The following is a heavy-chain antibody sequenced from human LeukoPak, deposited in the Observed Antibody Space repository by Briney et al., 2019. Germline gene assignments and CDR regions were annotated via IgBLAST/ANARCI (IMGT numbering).Heavy chain of an antibody. CDR1: GGSFSGYY. Sequence: SETLSLTYAVYGGSFSGYYWSWIRQPPGKGLEWIGYIYYSGSTNYNPSLKSRVTISVDTSKNQFSLKLSSVTAADTAVYYCARDLLARVDPWGQGTLVTVSS. CDR2: IYYSGST. CDR3: ARDLLARVDP. D-gene: IGHD6-6*01. J-gene: IGHJ5*02. V-gene: IGHV4-59*01.